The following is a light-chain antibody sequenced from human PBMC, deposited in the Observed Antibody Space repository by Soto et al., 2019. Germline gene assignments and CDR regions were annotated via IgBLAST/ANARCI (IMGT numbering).Light chain of an antibody. Sequence: DILMTQSPDSLAVSLGERATINCKSSKSILYNSNNRNYVAWYQQKQGQRXNXXINWASTRESGVPDRFSGSGSGTDGTLTISSLQAEDGEVYDGQQYYPSWWSFGQGTKVDIK. J-gene: IGKJ1*01. CDR2: WAS. CDR1: KSILYNSNNRNY. CDR3: QQYYPSWWS. V-gene: IGKV4-1*01.